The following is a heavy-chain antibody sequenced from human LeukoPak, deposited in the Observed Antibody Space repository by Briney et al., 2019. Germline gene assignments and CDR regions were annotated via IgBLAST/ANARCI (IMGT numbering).Heavy chain of an antibody. CDR2: IYYSGST. Sequence: PSETLSLTCTVSGGSISSYYWSWIRQPPGKGLEWIGYIYYSGSTNYNPSLKSRVTISVDTSKNQFSLKLSSVTAADTAVYYCARDSLPQNDFWSGYYGNWFDPWGQGTLVTVSS. J-gene: IGHJ5*02. D-gene: IGHD3-3*01. V-gene: IGHV4-59*12. CDR3: ARDSLPQNDFWSGYYGNWFDP. CDR1: GGSISSYY.